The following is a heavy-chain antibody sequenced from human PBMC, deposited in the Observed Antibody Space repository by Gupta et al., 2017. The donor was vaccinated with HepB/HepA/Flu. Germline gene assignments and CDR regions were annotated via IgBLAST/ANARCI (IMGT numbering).Heavy chain of an antibody. CDR2: ILYRGST. CDR1: GGSIRSNRPH. Sequence: QLQLQESGPGLVKPSETLSLTCSVFGGSIRSNRPHCGWIRQPPGKGLEWIASILYRGSTYHNPSLKSRVTISVDTSKNQFPLKLSSVTAADTAVYYCARRPRRTVDWYFELWGRGTLVTVSS. J-gene: IGHJ2*01. V-gene: IGHV4-39*01. D-gene: IGHD4-17*01. CDR3: ARRPRRTVDWYFEL.